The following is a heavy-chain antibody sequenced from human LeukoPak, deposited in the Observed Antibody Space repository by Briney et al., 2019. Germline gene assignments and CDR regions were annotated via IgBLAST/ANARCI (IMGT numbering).Heavy chain of an antibody. CDR2: ISSSSSYI. D-gene: IGHD1-1*01. V-gene: IGHV3-21*01. J-gene: IGHJ4*02. CDR3: ARDGATGTTLDY. Sequence: PGGSLRLSYAASGFTFSSYSMNWVRQAPGKGLEWVSSISSSSSYIYYADSVKGRFTISRDNAKNSLYLQMNNLRAEDTAVYYCARDGATGTTLDYWGQGTLVTVSS. CDR1: GFTFSSYS.